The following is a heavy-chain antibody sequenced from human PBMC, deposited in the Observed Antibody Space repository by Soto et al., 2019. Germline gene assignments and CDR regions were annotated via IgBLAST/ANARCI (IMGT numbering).Heavy chain of an antibody. J-gene: IGHJ4*02. CDR2: INWKSGSI. CDR1: GFTFADYA. CDR3: AKDSNFDFWSGYDS. Sequence: EVQLVESGGGLVQPGRSQRLSCAASGFTFADYAMHWVRQAPGKGLEWVSGINWKSGSIGYAVSVKGRFTISRDNAKNSLYLQMNGLRAEDTALYYCAKDSNFDFWSGYDSWGQGTLVIVSS. D-gene: IGHD3-3*01. V-gene: IGHV3-9*01.